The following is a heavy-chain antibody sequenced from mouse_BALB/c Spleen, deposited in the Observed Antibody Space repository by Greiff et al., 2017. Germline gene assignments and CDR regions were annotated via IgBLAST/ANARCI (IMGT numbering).Heavy chain of an antibody. CDR3: TRSRTLGGYFEV. D-gene: IGHD3-3*01. CDR2: IDPETGGT. V-gene: IGHV1-15*01. Sequence: QVQLQQSGAELVRPGASVTLSCKASGYTFTDYEMHWVKQTPVHGLEWIGAIDPETGGTAYNQKFKGKATLTADKSSSTAYMELRSLTSEDSAVYYCTRSRTLGGYFEVWGAGTTVTVSS. CDR1: GYTFTDYE. J-gene: IGHJ1*01.